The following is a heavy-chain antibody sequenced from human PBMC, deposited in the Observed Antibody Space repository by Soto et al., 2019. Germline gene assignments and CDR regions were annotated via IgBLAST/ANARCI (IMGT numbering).Heavy chain of an antibody. CDR3: AKHGGGGTYYGSLRLDS. D-gene: IGHD1-26*01. J-gene: IGHJ4*02. V-gene: IGHV3-23*01. Sequence: EVRLLESGGGSVQSGGSLRLSCAASGFTFNTYAMSWVRQAPGKGLEWVSTISDSGGATYYADSVKGRFTISRDNSKNTLYLQMNSLRAEDTALFYCAKHGGGGTYYGSLRLDSWGQGALVTVSS. CDR2: ISDSGGAT. CDR1: GFTFNTYA.